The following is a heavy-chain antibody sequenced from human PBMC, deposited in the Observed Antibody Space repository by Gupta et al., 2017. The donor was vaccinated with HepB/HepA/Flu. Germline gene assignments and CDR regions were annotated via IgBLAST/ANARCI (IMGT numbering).Heavy chain of an antibody. J-gene: IGHJ5*02. Sequence: QVQLQQSGPGLVKPSQTLSLTCAISGDSVSSNSAAWNWNRQSPSKGLEWLGRTYYRSKWYNDYAVSVKSRITINPDTSKNQFSLQLNSVTPEDTAVYYCAREARGYSYVRAPAVWFDPWGQGTLVTVSS. CDR2: TYYRSKWYN. CDR1: GDSVSSNSAA. CDR3: AREARGYSYVRAPAVWFDP. D-gene: IGHD5-18*01. V-gene: IGHV6-1*01.